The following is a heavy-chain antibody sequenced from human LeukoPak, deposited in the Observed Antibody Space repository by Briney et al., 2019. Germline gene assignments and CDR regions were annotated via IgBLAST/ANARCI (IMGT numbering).Heavy chain of an antibody. Sequence: ASVKVSCKASEYTFTSYDINCVRQATGQGLEWMGWMNPSSGSTGYAQKFQGRVTMTRDTSISTAYMELSSLRSEDTAVYFCARSNYGGKRWFDPWGQGTLVIVSS. J-gene: IGHJ5*02. CDR3: ARSNYGGKRWFDP. V-gene: IGHV1-8*01. CDR1: EYTFTSYD. D-gene: IGHD4-23*01. CDR2: MNPSSGST.